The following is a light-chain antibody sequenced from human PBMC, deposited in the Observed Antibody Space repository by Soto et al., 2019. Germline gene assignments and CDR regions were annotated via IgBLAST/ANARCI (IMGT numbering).Light chain of an antibody. CDR1: QNLGTLY. Sequence: EIVLTQSPGTLSLSPGERGTLSCRASQNLGTLYLAWFQQKSGQAPRLLIYSASRRATGIPDRFTGSGSGTDFDLTINRLEPEDFAVYFCQPYAGSPRTFGKGSKVEIK. CDR3: QPYAGSPRT. J-gene: IGKJ1*01. V-gene: IGKV3-20*01. CDR2: SAS.